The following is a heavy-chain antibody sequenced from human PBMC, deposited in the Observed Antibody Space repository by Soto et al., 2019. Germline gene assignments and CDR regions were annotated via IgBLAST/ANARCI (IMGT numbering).Heavy chain of an antibody. J-gene: IGHJ3*02. CDR3: ARAGDGYNKREAFDI. V-gene: IGHV4-4*02. Sequence: SETLSLTCAVSGGSISSSNWWSWVRQPPGKGLEWIGEIYHSGSTNYNPSLKSRVTISVDKSKNQFSLKLSSVTAADTAVYYCARAGDGYNKREAFDIWGQGTMVTVSS. CDR1: GGSISSSNW. D-gene: IGHD5-12*01. CDR2: IYHSGST.